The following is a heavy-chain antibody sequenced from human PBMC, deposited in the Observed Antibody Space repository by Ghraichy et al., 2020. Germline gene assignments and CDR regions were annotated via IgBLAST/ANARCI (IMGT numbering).Heavy chain of an antibody. CDR3: ATVEMVVADWFDP. D-gene: IGHD2-15*01. CDR1: VYTLTELS. V-gene: IGHV1-24*01. J-gene: IGHJ5*02. Sequence: ASLKVSCKVSVYTLTELSMHWVRQAPGKGLEWMGGFDPEDGATIYAQKFQGRVTMTEDTSTDTAYMELSSLRSEDTAVYYCATVEMVVADWFDPWGQGTLVTVSS. CDR2: FDPEDGAT.